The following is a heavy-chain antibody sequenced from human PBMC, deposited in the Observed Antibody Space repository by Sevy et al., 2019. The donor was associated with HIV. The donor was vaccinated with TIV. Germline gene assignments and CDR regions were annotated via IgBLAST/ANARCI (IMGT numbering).Heavy chain of an antibody. D-gene: IGHD3-22*01. CDR2: IYHSGRT. V-gene: IGHV4-38-2*01. Sequence: SETLSLTCAVSGYSISSGYYWGWIRQPPGKGLEWIGNIYHSGRTYNNPSLKSRVTMSVDTSKYQFSLKLSSVTAADTAVYYCARGDYYVTSGYTYYFDYWGQGTLVTVSS. CDR1: GYSISSGYY. J-gene: IGHJ4*02. CDR3: ARGDYYVTSGYTYYFDY.